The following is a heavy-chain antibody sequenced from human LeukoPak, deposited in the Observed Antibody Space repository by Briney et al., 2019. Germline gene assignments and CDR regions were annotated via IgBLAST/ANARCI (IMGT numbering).Heavy chain of an antibody. D-gene: IGHD1-7*01. V-gene: IGHV3-43D*03. CDR2: ITWDGGTT. J-gene: IGHJ4*02. CDR3: SKSFDWNYLNYFDY. Sequence: GGSLRLSCAASGFTLDDYAMHWVRQAPGKGPEWVSLITWDGGTTHYADSVKGRFTISRDNTKNSLFLQMNSLRAEDTALYYCSKSFDWNYLNYFDYWGQGTLVTVSS. CDR1: GFTLDDYA.